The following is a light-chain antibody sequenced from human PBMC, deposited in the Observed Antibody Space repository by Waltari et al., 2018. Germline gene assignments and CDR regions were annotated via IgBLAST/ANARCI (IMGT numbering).Light chain of an antibody. Sequence: DIQMTQCPSSLSASVGDRVTITCQASQDIRNYLNWYQQKSGKAPKPLIYDAANLQTGVPSRFSGSGSGTDFTFAISRLQPEDFATYYCQNYDNLPPPLGQGPRLDIK. V-gene: IGKV1-33*01. CDR2: DAA. CDR3: QNYDNLPPP. CDR1: QDIRNY. J-gene: IGKJ5*01.